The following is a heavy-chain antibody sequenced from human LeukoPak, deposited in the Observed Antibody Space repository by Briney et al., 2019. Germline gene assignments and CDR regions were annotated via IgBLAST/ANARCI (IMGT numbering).Heavy chain of an antibody. V-gene: IGHV1-69*05. D-gene: IGHD3-22*01. J-gene: IGHJ3*01. CDR3: AGALFHYDSSGYDVDGYGF. Sequence: SVKVSCKASGGTFRNYALNWVRQAPGKGLEWMGGTTPIFGSAEYAQKFQGRVTVTTDESTSTGYMEMSSLRSDDTAVYYCAGALFHYDSSGYDVDGYGFWGQGTMVTVSS. CDR1: GGTFRNYA. CDR2: TTPIFGSA.